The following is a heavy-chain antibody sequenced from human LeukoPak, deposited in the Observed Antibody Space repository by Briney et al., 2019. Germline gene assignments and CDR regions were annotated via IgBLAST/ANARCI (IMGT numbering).Heavy chain of an antibody. J-gene: IGHJ6*03. CDR2: INHSGST. CDR1: GGSFSGYY. CDR3: ARSGPYYYHYLDV. V-gene: IGHV4-34*01. Sequence: SETLSLTCAVYGGSFSGYYWSWIRQPPGKGLEWIGEINHSGSTNYNPSLKSRVTISVDTSKNQFSLKLYSVTAADTAVYFCARSGPYYYHYLDVWGKGTTVTVSS. D-gene: IGHD3-10*01.